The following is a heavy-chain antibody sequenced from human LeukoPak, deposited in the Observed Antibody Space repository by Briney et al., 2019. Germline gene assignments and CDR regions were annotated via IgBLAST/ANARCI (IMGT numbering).Heavy chain of an antibody. CDR2: ISSSSSYI. V-gene: IGHV3-21*01. D-gene: IGHD6-13*01. CDR1: GFTFSSYS. CDR3: ARDSRYGSRGFDP. Sequence: KPGGSLRLSCAASGFTFSSYSMNWVRQAPGKGLEWVSSISSSSSYIYYADSVKGRFTISRDNAKNSLYLQMNSLRAEDTAVYYCARDSRYGSRGFDPWGQGTLVTVSS. J-gene: IGHJ5*02.